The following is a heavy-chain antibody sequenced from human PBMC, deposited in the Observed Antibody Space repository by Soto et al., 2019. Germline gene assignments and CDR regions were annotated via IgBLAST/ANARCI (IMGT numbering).Heavy chain of an antibody. CDR2: IYYSGST. Sequence: PSETLSLTCTVSGGSISSGGYYWSWIRQHPGKGLEWIGYIYYSGSTYYNPSLKSRVTISVDTSKNQFSLKLSSVTAADTAVYYCARDHRLQPYNWFDPWGQGTLVTVSS. J-gene: IGHJ5*02. CDR3: ARDHRLQPYNWFDP. CDR1: GGSISSGGYY. V-gene: IGHV4-31*03. D-gene: IGHD4-4*01.